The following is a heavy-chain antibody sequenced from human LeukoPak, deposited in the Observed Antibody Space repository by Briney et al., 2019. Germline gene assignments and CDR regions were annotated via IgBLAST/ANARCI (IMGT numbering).Heavy chain of an antibody. D-gene: IGHD3-3*01. J-gene: IGHJ4*02. V-gene: IGHV3-23*01. CDR3: AKGAYDFWSGFSYYFDS. CDR1: GFTSSSYA. Sequence: GGSLRLSCAASGFTSSSYAMSWVRQAPGTGLEWVSAISGSGDSAYYTDSVKGRFTIYRDKSKNTLYLQMSSLRAEDTAIYYCAKGAYDFWSGFSYYFDSWGQGILVTVSS. CDR2: ISGSGDSA.